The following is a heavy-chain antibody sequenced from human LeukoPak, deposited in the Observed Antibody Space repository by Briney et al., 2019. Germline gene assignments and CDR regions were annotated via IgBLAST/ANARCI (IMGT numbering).Heavy chain of an antibody. V-gene: IGHV3-23*01. CDR1: GFTFSSYA. Sequence: PGGSLRLSCAASGFTFSSYAMSWVRQAPGKGLEWVSAISGSGGSTYYADSVKGRFTISRDNSKNTLYLQMNSLRAEDTAVYYCAKDLGKPRKIGVYYDSSGYLFDYWGQGTLVTVSS. CDR3: AKDLGKPRKIGVYYDSSGYLFDY. CDR2: ISGSGGST. J-gene: IGHJ4*02. D-gene: IGHD3-22*01.